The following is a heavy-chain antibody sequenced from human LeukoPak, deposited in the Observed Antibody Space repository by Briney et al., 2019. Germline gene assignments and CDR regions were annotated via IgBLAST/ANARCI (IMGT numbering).Heavy chain of an antibody. V-gene: IGHV1-69*13. CDR3: AREGVSSEFDY. D-gene: IGHD3-16*02. J-gene: IGHJ4*02. CDR2: IIPIFGTA. Sequence: GASVKVSCKASGYTFTSYYMHWVRQAPGQGLEWMGGIIPIFGTANYAQKFQGRVTITADESTSTAYMELSSLRSEDTAVYYCAREGVSSEFDYWGQGTLVTVSS. CDR1: GYTFTSYY.